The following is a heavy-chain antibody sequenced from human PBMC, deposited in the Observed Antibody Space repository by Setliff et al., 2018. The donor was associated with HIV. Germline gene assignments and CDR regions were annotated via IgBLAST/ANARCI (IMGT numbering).Heavy chain of an antibody. CDR3: ALSSTTTRPYNWFDP. CDR1: GYTFTGYY. CDR2: INPNDGGA. Sequence: ASVKVSCKASGYTFTGYYVHWVRQAPGQGLEWMGWINPNDGGANYAPRFQGRVTVTSNTSITAASMELSSLRSDDTAVYYCALSSTTTRPYNWFDPWGQGTLVTVSS. V-gene: IGHV1-2*02. D-gene: IGHD1-1*01. J-gene: IGHJ5*02.